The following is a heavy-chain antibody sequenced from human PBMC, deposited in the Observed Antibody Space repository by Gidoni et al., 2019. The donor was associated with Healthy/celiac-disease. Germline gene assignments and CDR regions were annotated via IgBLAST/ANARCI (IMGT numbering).Heavy chain of an antibody. D-gene: IGHD5-12*01. CDR3: ARDSRDGYDDY. J-gene: IGHJ4*02. V-gene: IGHV4-4*07. Sequence: QVQLQESVPGLVKPSETLSLTCTVSGGSISSYYWSWIRQPAGKGLDWIGRIYTSGSTNYNPSLKSRVTMSVDTSKNQFSLKLSSVTAEDTAVYYCARDSRDGYDDYWGQGTLVTVSS. CDR2: IYTSGST. CDR1: GGSISSYY.